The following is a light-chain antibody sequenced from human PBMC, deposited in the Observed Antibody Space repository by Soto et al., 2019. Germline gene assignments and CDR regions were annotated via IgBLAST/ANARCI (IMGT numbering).Light chain of an antibody. CDR2: YVS. CDR1: SSYVGGYDY. V-gene: IGLV2-14*01. Sequence: QSAPTQPAPVSGSPGQSITIPCTGTSSYVGGYDYVSWYQQYPGKAPKLMIYYVSDRPSGVSDRFSGSKSGNTASLTISGLQAEDEADYYCSSYASSRTLVFGTGTKVTVL. CDR3: SSYASSRTLV. J-gene: IGLJ1*01.